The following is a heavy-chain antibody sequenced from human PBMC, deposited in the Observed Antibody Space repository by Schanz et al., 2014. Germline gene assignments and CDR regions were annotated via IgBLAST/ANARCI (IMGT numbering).Heavy chain of an antibody. CDR2: TSHDGSFT. J-gene: IGHJ4*02. Sequence: EVHLVESGGGLVQPGGSLRLSCAASGFTFSSSWMHWVRQAPGKGLVWVSRTSHDGSFTTFADSVKGRFTISRDNARNTLYLQMNSLRAEDTAVYYCAKVREWWPYYFDYWGQGTLVTVSS. V-gene: IGHV3-74*01. CDR3: AKVREWWPYYFDY. CDR1: GFTFSSSW. D-gene: IGHD2-15*01.